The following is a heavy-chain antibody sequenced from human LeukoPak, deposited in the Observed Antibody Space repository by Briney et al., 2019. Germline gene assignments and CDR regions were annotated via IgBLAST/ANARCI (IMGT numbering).Heavy chain of an antibody. Sequence: ASVKVSCKASGYTFTSYYMHWERQAPGQGLEWMGIINPSGGSTSYAQKFQGRVTMTRDTSTSTVYVELSSLRSEDTAVYYCARDGQWCSSTSCYFWRGNWFDPWGQGTLVTVSS. CDR1: GYTFTSYY. D-gene: IGHD2-2*01. CDR2: INPSGGST. J-gene: IGHJ5*02. V-gene: IGHV1-46*01. CDR3: ARDGQWCSSTSCYFWRGNWFDP.